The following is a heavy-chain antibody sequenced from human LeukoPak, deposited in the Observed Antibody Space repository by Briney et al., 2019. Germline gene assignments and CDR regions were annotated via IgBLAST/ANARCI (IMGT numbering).Heavy chain of an antibody. J-gene: IGHJ4*02. Sequence: GGPLRLSCAASGFTCSSYGMHWVRQAPGKGLEWVALIWYDGSNKYYADSVKGRITVSRDNSKNTLYLQMNSLRAEDTAVYYCARDQERGYSFSFAWGQGTLVTVSS. CDR1: GFTCSSYG. D-gene: IGHD1-1*01. V-gene: IGHV3-33*01. CDR3: ARDQERGYSFSFA. CDR2: IWYDGSNK.